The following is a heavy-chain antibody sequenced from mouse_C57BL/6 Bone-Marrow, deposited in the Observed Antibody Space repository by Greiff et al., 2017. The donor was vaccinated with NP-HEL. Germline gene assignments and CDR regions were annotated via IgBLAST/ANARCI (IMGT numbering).Heavy chain of an antibody. Sequence: QVQLQQPGAELVRPGTSVKLSCKASGYTFTSYWMHWVKQRPGQGLEWIGVIDPSDSYTNYNQKFKGKATFTVDTSSSTAYMQLSSLTSEDSAVYYCAYPYYFDYWGQGTTLTVSS. CDR2: IDPSDSYT. V-gene: IGHV1-59*01. CDR3: AYPYYFDY. CDR1: GYTFTSYW. J-gene: IGHJ2*01.